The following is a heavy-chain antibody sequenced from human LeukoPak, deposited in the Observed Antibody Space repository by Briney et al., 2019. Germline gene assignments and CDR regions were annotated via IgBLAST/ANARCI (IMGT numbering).Heavy chain of an antibody. V-gene: IGHV3-33*01. D-gene: IGHD2-15*01. CDR3: ARGAGVVAATLKQLGWFDP. CDR2: IWYDGSNK. CDR1: GFTFSSYG. J-gene: IGHJ5*02. Sequence: GRSLRLSCAASGFTFSSYGMHWVRQAPGKGLEWVAVIWYDGSNKYYADSVKGRFTISRDNSKNTLYLQMNSLRAEDTAVYYCARGAGVVAATLKQLGWFDPWGQGTLVTVSS.